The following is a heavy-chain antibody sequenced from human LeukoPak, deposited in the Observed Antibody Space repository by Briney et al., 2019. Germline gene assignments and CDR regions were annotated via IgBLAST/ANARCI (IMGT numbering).Heavy chain of an antibody. CDR1: GLTFSYYS. V-gene: IGHV3-21*01. CDR2: ISSSSIYI. D-gene: IGHD1-1*01. CDR3: ARCTTGRTFGSLREIKRSREIDY. J-gene: IGHJ4*02. Sequence: PGGSLRLSCAASGLTFSYYSLNWVRQAPGKGLDWVSSISSSSIYIYYADSVKGRFTISRDNAKNSLYLQMNSLRVEDTAVYYCARCTTGRTFGSLREIKRSREIDYWGQGALVTVSS.